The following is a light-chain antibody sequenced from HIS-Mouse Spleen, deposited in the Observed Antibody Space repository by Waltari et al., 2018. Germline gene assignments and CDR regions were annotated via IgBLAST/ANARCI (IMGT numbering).Light chain of an antibody. V-gene: IGLV3-19*01. Sequence: SSELTQDPAVSVALGQTVRITGQGDSLRSYYASWYQQKTGQAPVLVIYGKNNRPSGIPDRFSGSSSGNTASLTITGAQAEDEADYYCNSRDSSGNHWVFGGGTKLTVL. J-gene: IGLJ3*02. CDR2: GKN. CDR3: NSRDSSGNHWV. CDR1: SLRSYY.